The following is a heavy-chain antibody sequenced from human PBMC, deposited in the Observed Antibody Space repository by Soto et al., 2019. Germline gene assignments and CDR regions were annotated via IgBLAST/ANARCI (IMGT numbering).Heavy chain of an antibody. V-gene: IGHV4-61*01. CDR1: GGSISGSSYY. D-gene: IGHD3-3*01. J-gene: IGHJ4*02. CDR3: ARIYYDFWSGYYTFDY. CDR2: IYYSGST. Sequence: SETLSLTCTVSGGSISGSSYYWRWIRQPPGKGLEWIGYIYYSGSTNYNPSLKSRVTISVDTSKNQFSLKLSSVTAADTAVYYCARIYYDFWSGYYTFDYWGQGTLVTVSS.